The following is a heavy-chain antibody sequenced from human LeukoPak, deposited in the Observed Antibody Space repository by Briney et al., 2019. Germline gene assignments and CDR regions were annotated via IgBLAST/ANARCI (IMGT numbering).Heavy chain of an antibody. Sequence: PSETLSLTCTVSGDSFSSTNYYWGWLRQPPGRGLEWIASIRYSESAYYSPSLKSRATISVDTSKNQFSLRLRSLTATDTAVYYCATQDSSHYWGQGTLVTVSS. CDR3: ATQDSSHY. CDR1: GDSFSSTNYY. CDR2: IRYSESA. D-gene: IGHD3-22*01. J-gene: IGHJ4*02. V-gene: IGHV4-39*01.